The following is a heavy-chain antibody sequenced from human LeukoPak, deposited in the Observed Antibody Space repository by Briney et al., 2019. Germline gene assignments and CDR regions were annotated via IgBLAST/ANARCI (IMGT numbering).Heavy chain of an antibody. CDR3: AHSRYCSSTSCQKFDY. V-gene: IGHV2-5*01. Sequence: SGPTLVHPTQTLTLTCTFSGFSLTTSGVGVGWIRQPPGKALEWLALIYWNDDKRYSPSLKSRLTITKDTSKNQVVLTMTNMDPVDTATYYCAHSRYCSSTSCQKFDYWGQGTLVTVSS. CDR2: IYWNDDK. J-gene: IGHJ4*02. D-gene: IGHD2-2*01. CDR1: GFSLTTSGVG.